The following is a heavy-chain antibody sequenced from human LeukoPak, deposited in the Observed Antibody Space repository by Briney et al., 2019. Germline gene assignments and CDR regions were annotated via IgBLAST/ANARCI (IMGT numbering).Heavy chain of an antibody. V-gene: IGHV1-24*01. CDR2: FDPEDGET. J-gene: IGHJ4*02. Sequence: ASVKVSCKASGYTFTGYYMHWVRQAPGKGLEWMGGFDPEDGETIYAQKFQGRVTMTEDTSTDTAYTELSSLRSEDTAVYYCATSFISTWRSSGWYYGYWGQGALVTVSS. D-gene: IGHD6-19*01. CDR1: GYTFTGYY. CDR3: ATSFISTWRSSGWYYGY.